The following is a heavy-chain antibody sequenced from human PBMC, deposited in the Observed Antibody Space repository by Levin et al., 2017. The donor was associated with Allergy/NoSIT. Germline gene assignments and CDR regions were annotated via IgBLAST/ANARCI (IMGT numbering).Heavy chain of an antibody. J-gene: IGHJ4*02. D-gene: IGHD4-17*01. CDR2: IYHSGST. CDR1: GYSISSGYY. Sequence: PSETLSLTCAVSGYSISSGYYWGWIRQPPGKGLEWIGSIYHSGSTYYNPSLKSRVTISVDTSKNQFSLKLSSVTAADTAVYYCARDYHGDHAFDYWGQGTLVTVSS. V-gene: IGHV4-38-2*02. CDR3: ARDYHGDHAFDY.